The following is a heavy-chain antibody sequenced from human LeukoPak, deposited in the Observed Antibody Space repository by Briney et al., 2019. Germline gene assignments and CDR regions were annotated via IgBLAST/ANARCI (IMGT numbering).Heavy chain of an antibody. J-gene: IGHJ5*02. CDR1: GFTFSDYY. CDR3: ARGHRIAAAGTFWFDP. D-gene: IGHD6-13*01. V-gene: IGHV3-11*04. Sequence: PGGSLRLSCAASGFTFSDYYMSWIRQAPGKGLEWASYISSSGSTIYYADSVKGRFTISRDNAKNSLYLQMNSLRAEDTAVYYCARGHRIAAAGTFWFDPWGQGTLVTVSS. CDR2: ISSSGSTI.